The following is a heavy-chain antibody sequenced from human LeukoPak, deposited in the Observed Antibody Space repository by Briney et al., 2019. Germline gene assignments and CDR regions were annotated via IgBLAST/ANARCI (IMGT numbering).Heavy chain of an antibody. V-gene: IGHV3-21*01. J-gene: IGHJ5*02. CDR1: GFTFSSYS. CDR2: ISSSSSYI. CDR3: ARDYGDYPPGWFDP. D-gene: IGHD4-17*01. Sequence: GGSLRLSCAASGFTFSSYSMNWVRQAPGKGLEWVSSISSSSSYIYYADSVKGRFTISRDNAKNSLYLQMNSLRAEDTAVYYCARDYGDYPPGWFDPWGQGTLVTVSS.